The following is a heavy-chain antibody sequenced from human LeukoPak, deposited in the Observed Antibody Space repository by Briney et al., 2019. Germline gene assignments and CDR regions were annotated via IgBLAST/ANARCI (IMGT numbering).Heavy chain of an antibody. V-gene: IGHV3-23*01. CDR3: AEGAVGARTWGHNYYFDY. CDR2: ISGSGGST. CDR1: GFTFSSYA. J-gene: IGHJ4*02. D-gene: IGHD1-26*01. Sequence: GGSLRLSCAASGFTFSSYAMSWVRQAPGKGLEWVSAISGSGGSTYYADSVKGRFTISRDNSKNTLYLQMNSLRAEDTAVYYCAEGAVGARTWGHNYYFDYWGQGTLVTVSS.